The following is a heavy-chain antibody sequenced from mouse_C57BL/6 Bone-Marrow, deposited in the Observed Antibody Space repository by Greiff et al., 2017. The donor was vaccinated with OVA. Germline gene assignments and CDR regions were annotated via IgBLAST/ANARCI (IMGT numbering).Heavy chain of an antibody. CDR1: GYTFTSYG. V-gene: IGHV1-81*01. J-gene: IGHJ4*01. D-gene: IGHD1-1*01. Sequence: QVQLQQSGAELARPGASVKLSCKASGYTFTSYGISWVKQRTGQGLEWIGEIYPRSGNTYYNEKFKGKATLTADKSSSTAYMELRSLTSEDSSVYFCARDPYYYGSSSYAMDYWGQGTSVTVSS. CDR2: IYPRSGNT. CDR3: ARDPYYYGSSSYAMDY.